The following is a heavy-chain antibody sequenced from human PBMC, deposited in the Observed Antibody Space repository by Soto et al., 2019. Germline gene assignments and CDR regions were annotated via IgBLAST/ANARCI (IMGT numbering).Heavy chain of an antibody. CDR3: ATTGYSSTLDY. V-gene: IGHV1-46*01. J-gene: IGHJ4*02. CDR2: INPSGGST. Sequence: ASVKVSCRASGYTFSSYCMHLLRQAPGQGLEWMGIINPSGGSTSYAQKFQGRVTMTRDTSTSTVYMELSSLRSEDTAVYYCATTGYSSTLDYWGQGTLVTVSS. D-gene: IGHD6-13*01. CDR1: GYTFSSYC.